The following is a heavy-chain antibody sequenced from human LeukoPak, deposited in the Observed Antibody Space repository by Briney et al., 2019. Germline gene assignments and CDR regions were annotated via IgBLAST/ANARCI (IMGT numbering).Heavy chain of an antibody. CDR3: AYYHVNEEPPTF. CDR2: IYSDNT. V-gene: IGHV3-66*03. D-gene: IGHD1-1*01. J-gene: IGHJ4*02. CDR1: GFTVSSNS. Sequence: PGGSLRLSCTVSGFTVSSNSMSWVRQAPGKGLEWVSFIYSDNTHYSDSVKGRFTISRDNSKNMLYLQMNSLRAEDTAVYYCAYYHVNEEPPTFWGQGTLATVSS.